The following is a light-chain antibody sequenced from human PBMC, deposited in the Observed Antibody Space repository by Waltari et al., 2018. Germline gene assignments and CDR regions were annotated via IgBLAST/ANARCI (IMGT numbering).Light chain of an antibody. J-gene: IGKJ3*01. Sequence: DIQMTPSPSPLSSAVGGRSTTTCRASQGIRNNLAWYQQKPGKVPNLLIYAASTLQTGVPSRFRGSGSGTDFTLTISSLKPEDVAIYYCQKYNSAPFTFGHGTKVDIK. V-gene: IGKV1-27*01. CDR2: AAS. CDR1: QGIRNN. CDR3: QKYNSAPFT.